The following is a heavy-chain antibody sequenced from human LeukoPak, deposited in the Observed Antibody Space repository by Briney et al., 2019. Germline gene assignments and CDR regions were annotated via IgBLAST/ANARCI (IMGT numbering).Heavy chain of an antibody. CDR3: TRDMDSPVEYYYYYMDV. CDR1: GFTFSSYS. Sequence: AGSLRLSCAASGFTFSSYSMNWVRHSPGKGLECVSSISSSSSYIYYADSVKVGFTISRDNAKTSLYMQMNSLRAEDTAVYYCTRDMDSPVEYYYYYMDVWGKGTTVTVSS. D-gene: IGHD3/OR15-3a*01. CDR2: ISSSSSYI. V-gene: IGHV3-21*01. J-gene: IGHJ6*03.